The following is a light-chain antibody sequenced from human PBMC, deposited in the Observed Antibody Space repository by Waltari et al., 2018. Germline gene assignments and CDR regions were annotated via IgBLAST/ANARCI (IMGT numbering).Light chain of an antibody. Sequence: QSVLTQPPSASGTPGQRVTISCSGSSSTIGSNTVNLYQQLPGTAPKLLIYSNNQRPSGVPDRFSGSKSGTSASLAISGLQSEDEADYYCAAWDDSLNGWVFGGGTKLTVL. V-gene: IGLV1-44*01. CDR1: SSTIGSNT. CDR2: SNN. CDR3: AAWDDSLNGWV. J-gene: IGLJ3*02.